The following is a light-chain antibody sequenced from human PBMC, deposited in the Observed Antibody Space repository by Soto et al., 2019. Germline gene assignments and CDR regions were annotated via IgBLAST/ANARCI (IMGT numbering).Light chain of an antibody. CDR3: QQYNNWPAIT. CDR1: QSIRSN. CDR2: GAS. J-gene: IGKJ5*01. V-gene: IGKV3D-15*01. Sequence: IVVTQSPPTLSVSPWERAALSCRASQSIRSNLAWYQKKPGQAPRLLPYGASTRATGIPARFSGSGSGTEFTLTINSLQSADFAVYYCQQYNNWPAITFGQGTRLEIK.